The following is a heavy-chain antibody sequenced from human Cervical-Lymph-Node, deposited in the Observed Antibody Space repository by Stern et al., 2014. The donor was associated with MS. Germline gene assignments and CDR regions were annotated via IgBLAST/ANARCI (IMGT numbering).Heavy chain of an antibody. CDR3: ARAFTLLGYSSSWGMDV. CDR2: ISSSSSTI. D-gene: IGHD6-13*01. V-gene: IGHV3-48*02. J-gene: IGHJ6*02. Sequence: EVQLVESGGGLVQPGGSLSLSCAASGFTFSSYSMTWVRQAPGQGLEWVSYISSSSSTIYYADSVKGRFTISRDNAKNSLYLQMNSLRDEDTAVYYCARAFTLLGYSSSWGMDVWGQGTTVTVSS. CDR1: GFTFSSYS.